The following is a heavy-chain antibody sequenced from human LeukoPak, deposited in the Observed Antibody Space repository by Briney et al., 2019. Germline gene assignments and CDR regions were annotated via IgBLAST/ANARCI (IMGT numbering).Heavy chain of an antibody. CDR3: AKDTYPWGGESN. V-gene: IGHV3-23*01. CDR1: GFPFTSYA. D-gene: IGHD3-16*01. J-gene: IGHJ4*02. CDR2: ISGSGDST. Sequence: GVSLRLPCAASGFPFTSYAMSWVRQPPGKGLEWVSAISGSGDSTYHAGSVKGRFTISRDNSKNTLFLQMNSLRAEDTAVYYCAKDTYPWGGESNWGQGTLVTVSS.